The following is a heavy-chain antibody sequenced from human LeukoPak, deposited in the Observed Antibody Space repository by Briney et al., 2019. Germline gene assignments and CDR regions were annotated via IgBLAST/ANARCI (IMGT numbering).Heavy chain of an antibody. J-gene: IGHJ4*02. D-gene: IGHD3-22*01. CDR1: GVSISGYW. CDR3: ASSHDSSGND. Sequence: GTLTLTCVASGVSISGYWMAWVRQAPANGLERVANIKYDGTPKYYVDSVKGRFTISRDNANNSVYIQMNRLRVDDTAVYFCASSHDSSGNDWGQGTRVTVSS. CDR2: IKYDGTPK. V-gene: IGHV3-7*01.